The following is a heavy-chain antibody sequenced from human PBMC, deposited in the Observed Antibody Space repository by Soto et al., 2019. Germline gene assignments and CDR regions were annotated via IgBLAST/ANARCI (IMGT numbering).Heavy chain of an antibody. CDR2: ISYSGST. CDR1: GGSISRYY. Sequence: QVQLQESGPGLVKPSETLSLTCTVSGGSISRYYWSWIRLPPGKGLEWIGYISYSGSTNYNPSLKSRVTISVDTSKNQFSLKLSSVTAADTAVYYCARRLHGSDDAFDIWGQGTMVTVSS. J-gene: IGHJ3*02. V-gene: IGHV4-59*01. D-gene: IGHD6-25*01. CDR3: ARRLHGSDDAFDI.